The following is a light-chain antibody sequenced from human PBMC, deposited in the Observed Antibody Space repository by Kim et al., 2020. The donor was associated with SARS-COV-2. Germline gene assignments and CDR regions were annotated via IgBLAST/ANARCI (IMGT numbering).Light chain of an antibody. CDR1: HVILSY. Sequence: APPGDRLPLSCRARHVILSYLSWYPQKPAIPPKLLISAASSLQSVAPSSFSCSGSGTDFTLTISCLHSEDFATYYCQHYYSYSWTFGQGTKVDIK. CDR2: AAS. J-gene: IGKJ1*01. V-gene: IGKV1-8*01. CDR3: QHYYSYSWT.